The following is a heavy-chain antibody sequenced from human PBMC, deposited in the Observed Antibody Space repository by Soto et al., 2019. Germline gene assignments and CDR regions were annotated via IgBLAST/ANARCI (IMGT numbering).Heavy chain of an antibody. Sequence: ASVRVSSKSSGYTFTSYYMRWVRHAPRQTSEWMGIINLSGRSTSYARKFQGRVTMSRDTSTSKVYRELSSLRSEDMAVYYCARASPDIVVVVPAVGAFDILGQGTMVTVAS. V-gene: IGHV1-46*03. J-gene: IGHJ3*02. CDR1: GYTFTSYY. CDR3: ARASPDIVVVVPAVGAFDI. CDR2: INLSGRST. D-gene: IGHD2-2*01.